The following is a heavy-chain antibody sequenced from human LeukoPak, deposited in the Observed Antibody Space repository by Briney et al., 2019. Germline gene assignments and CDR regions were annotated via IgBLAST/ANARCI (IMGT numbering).Heavy chain of an antibody. CDR2: IYYSGST. V-gene: IGHV4-59*01. J-gene: IGHJ4*02. Sequence: SETLSLTCTVSGGSLSSYYWSWIRQPPGKGLEWIGYIYYSGSTNYNPSLKSRVTISVDTSKNQFSLKLSSVTAADTAVYYCARGRNYFDYWGQGTLVTVSS. CDR1: GGSLSSYY. CDR3: ARGRNYFDY.